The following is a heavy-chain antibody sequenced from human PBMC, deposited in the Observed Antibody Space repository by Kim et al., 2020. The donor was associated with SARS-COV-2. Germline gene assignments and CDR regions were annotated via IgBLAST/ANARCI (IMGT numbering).Heavy chain of an antibody. Sequence: GGSLRLSCAASGFSFSNYAMHWVRQAAGKGPEWVAVISDDGSNIYYAESVKGRFTFSRDNSKNTLYLQMNYLRPEDTAVYYCARVPGYSGFNYGSYYFDFWGQGTLVAVSS. D-gene: IGHD5-12*01. V-gene: IGHV3-30*04. CDR2: ISDDGSNI. CDR1: GFSFSNYA. CDR3: ARVPGYSGFNYGSYYFDF. J-gene: IGHJ4*02.